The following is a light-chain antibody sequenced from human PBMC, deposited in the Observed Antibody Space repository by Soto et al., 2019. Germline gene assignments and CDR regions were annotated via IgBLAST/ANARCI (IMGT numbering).Light chain of an antibody. CDR3: QQSYSTLGWT. J-gene: IGKJ1*01. Sequence: DIQMTQSPSSLSAYVGDSVTITRRASQSISSYLNWYQQKPGKAPKLLIYAASSLQSGVPSRFSCSGSGTDFTLTISSLQPEDFATYYCQQSYSTLGWTFGQGTKVDIK. V-gene: IGKV1-39*01. CDR1: QSISSY. CDR2: AAS.